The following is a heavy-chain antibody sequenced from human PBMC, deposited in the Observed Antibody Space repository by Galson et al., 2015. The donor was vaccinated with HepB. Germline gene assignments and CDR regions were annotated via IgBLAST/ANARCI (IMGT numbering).Heavy chain of an antibody. CDR3: ARGLTLQGSGAMAY. CDR1: GGTFSSYA. D-gene: IGHD3-3*01. CDR2: IIPIFGTA. V-gene: IGHV1-69*13. J-gene: IGHJ4*02. Sequence: SVKVSCKASGGTFSSYAISWVRQAPGQGLEWMGGIIPIFGTANYAQKFQGRVTITADESTSTAYMELSSLRSEDTAVYYCARGLTLQGSGAMAYWGQGTLVTVSS.